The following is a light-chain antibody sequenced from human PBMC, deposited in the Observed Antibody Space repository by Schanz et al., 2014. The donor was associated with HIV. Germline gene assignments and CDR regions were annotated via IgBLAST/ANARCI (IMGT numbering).Light chain of an antibody. CDR1: DSNIGSNY. CDR2: DSR. Sequence: QAVLTQPPSVSAAPGQKVTISCSGSDSNIGSNYVAWYQQLPGTAPKLLIHDSRKRPSEIPDRFSGSKSGTSATLAIVGLQTGDEADYYCGAWDSGRGAVVFGGGTKLTVL. CDR3: GAWDSGRGAVV. V-gene: IGLV1-51*01. J-gene: IGLJ2*01.